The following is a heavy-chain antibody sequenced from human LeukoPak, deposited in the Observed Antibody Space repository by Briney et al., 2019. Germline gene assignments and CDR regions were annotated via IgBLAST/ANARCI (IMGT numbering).Heavy chain of an antibody. CDR1: GYTFTSYD. V-gene: IGHV1-8*01. CDR3: AAAGPHCSSTSCRGQFDP. D-gene: IGHD2-2*01. Sequence: GASVKVSCKASGYTFTSYDINWMRQATGQGLEWKGWMNPNSGNTGYAQKFQGRVTMTRNTSISTAYMELSSLRSEDTAVYYCAAAGPHCSSTSCRGQFDPWGQGTLVTVSS. J-gene: IGHJ5*02. CDR2: MNPNSGNT.